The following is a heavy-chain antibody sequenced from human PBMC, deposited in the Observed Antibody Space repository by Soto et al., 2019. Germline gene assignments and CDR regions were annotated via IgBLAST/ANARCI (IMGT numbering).Heavy chain of an antibody. CDR3: ARLFFFCDAATTEIYTLSPRRSSDL. CDR1: GFTFTNYA. CDR2: ISGSGGST. D-gene: IGHD3-3*01. V-gene: IGHV3-23*01. J-gene: IGHJ2*01. Sequence: GGSLRLSCAPSGFTFTNYAMTWVRQAPGKGLEWVSGISGSGGSTYYADSVKGRFTISRDNSKNTLYLQMSSLSTEDTAVYYCARLFFFCDAATTEIYTLSPRRSSDL.